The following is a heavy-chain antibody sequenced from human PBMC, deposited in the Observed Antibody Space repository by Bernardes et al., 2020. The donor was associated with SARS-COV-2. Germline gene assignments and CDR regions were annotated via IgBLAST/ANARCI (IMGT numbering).Heavy chain of an antibody. Sequence: GGSLRLSCAASGFTFSDHYMDWVRQAPGKGLEWVGRSRGKGDSYTTEYAASVKGRFTISRDDSKNSVYLQMNSLKIEDTAVYYCAGGQWRPDCYYGLDVWGQGTKVTVS. CDR2: SRGKGDSYTT. D-gene: IGHD6-19*01. CDR1: GFTFSDHY. J-gene: IGHJ6*02. CDR3: AGGQWRPDCYYGLDV. V-gene: IGHV3-72*01.